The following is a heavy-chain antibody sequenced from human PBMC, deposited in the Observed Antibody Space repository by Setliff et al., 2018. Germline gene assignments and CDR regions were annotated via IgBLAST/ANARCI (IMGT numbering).Heavy chain of an antibody. CDR3: AREGVDPRSSTDYRYYMDV. CDR1: GGTFRNYG. J-gene: IGHJ6*03. V-gene: IGHV1-69*05. CDR2: TIPMFGTT. D-gene: IGHD2-15*01. Sequence: SVKVSCKAAGGTFRNYGISWVRQAPGQGLEWMGGTIPMFGTTNYAHKFQGRVTIITDESTSTAYMELSSLRSEDTAVYYCAREGVDPRSSTDYRYYMDVWGKGTTVTVSS.